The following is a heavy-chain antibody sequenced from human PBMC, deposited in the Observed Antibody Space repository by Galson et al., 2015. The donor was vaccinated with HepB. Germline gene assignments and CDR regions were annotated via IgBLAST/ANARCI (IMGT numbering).Heavy chain of an antibody. V-gene: IGHV3-11*01. CDR2: ISSSGSFM. Sequence: LRLSCAASGFTFSDYYMSWVRPAPGKGLVWVAYISSSGSFMYYADPVKGRFTISRDNAKNSLYLQMNSLRVEDTAVYYCARRRAIFGGNFDYWGQGTLVTVSS. D-gene: IGHD3-3*01. J-gene: IGHJ4*02. CDR1: GFTFSDYY. CDR3: ARRRAIFGGNFDY.